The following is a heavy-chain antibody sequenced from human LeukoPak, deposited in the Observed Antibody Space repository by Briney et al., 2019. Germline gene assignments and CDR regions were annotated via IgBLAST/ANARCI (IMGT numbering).Heavy chain of an antibody. CDR2: IWYDGSNK. CDR1: GFTFSSYG. D-gene: IGHD2-2*01. J-gene: IGHJ4*02. V-gene: IGHV3-33*06. CDR3: AKPLNPVVPAAPSDY. Sequence: QSGGSLRLSCTASGFTFSSYGMHWVRQAPGKGLEWVAVIWYDGSNKYYADSVKGRFTISRDNSKNTLYLQMNSLRAEDTAVYYCAKPLNPVVPAAPSDYWGQGTLVTVSS.